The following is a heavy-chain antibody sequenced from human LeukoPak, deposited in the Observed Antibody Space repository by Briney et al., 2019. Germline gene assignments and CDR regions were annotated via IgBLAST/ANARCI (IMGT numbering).Heavy chain of an antibody. CDR3: ARGKYVLVLGAFDI. CDR1: GFTFNDSG. Sequence: GGSLRLSCAASGFTFNDSGMHWVRQAPGKGLEWVAVIWYDGSQKYYGDSAKGRFTISRDNSKNLLYLQMNSLRAEDTAVYYCARGKYVLVLGAFDIWGQGTMVTVSS. D-gene: IGHD6-13*01. J-gene: IGHJ3*02. CDR2: IWYDGSQK. V-gene: IGHV3-33*01.